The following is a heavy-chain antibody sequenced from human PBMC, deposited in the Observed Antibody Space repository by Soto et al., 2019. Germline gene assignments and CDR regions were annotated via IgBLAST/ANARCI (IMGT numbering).Heavy chain of an antibody. J-gene: IGHJ6*02. D-gene: IGHD3-9*01. CDR1: RFTFSSYG. V-gene: IGHV3-33*01. Sequence: QVQLVESGGGVVQPGRSLRLSCAASRFTFSSYGMHWVRQAPGKGLEWVAVIWYDGSNKYYADSVKGRFTISRDNSKNTLYLQMNSLRAEDTAVYYCARDLGGSTISFMDVWGQGTTVTVSS. CDR3: ARDLGGSTISFMDV. CDR2: IWYDGSNK.